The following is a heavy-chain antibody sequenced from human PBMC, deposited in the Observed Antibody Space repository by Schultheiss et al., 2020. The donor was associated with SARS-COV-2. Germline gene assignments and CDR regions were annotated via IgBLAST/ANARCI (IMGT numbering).Heavy chain of an antibody. CDR2: ISAYSGGT. V-gene: IGHV1-2*02. CDR3: ARDIAARVAGSLPAWFDP. J-gene: IGHJ5*02. CDR1: GYTFTGYY. Sequence: ASVKVSCKASGYTFTGYYMHWVRQAPGQGLEWMGWISAYSGGTNFAQNFQGRVTMTRDTSISTAYMELNSLTSDDTAVYYCARDIAARVAGSLPAWFDPWGQGTLVTVSS. D-gene: IGHD6-19*01.